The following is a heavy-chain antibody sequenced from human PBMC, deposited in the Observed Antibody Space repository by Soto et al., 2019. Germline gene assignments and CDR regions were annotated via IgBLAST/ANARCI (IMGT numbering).Heavy chain of an antibody. D-gene: IGHD3-22*01. CDR2: INPNSGGT. V-gene: IGHV1-2*02. CDR1: GYTFTGYY. CDR3: ARVLTYYYDSSPGY. Sequence: ASVKVSCKASGYTFTGYYMHWLRQAPVQGLEWMGWINPNSGGTNYAQKFQGRVTMTRDTSISTAYMELSRLRSDDTAVYYCARVLTYYYDSSPGYWGQGTLVTVSS. J-gene: IGHJ4*02.